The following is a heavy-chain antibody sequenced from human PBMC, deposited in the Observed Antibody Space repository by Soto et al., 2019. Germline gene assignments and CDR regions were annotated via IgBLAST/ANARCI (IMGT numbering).Heavy chain of an antibody. CDR3: ARGYGGYSYGHSGCLGGGSCYYDY. Sequence: GASVKVSCKASGYTFTSYDINWVRQATGQGLEWMGWMNPNSGNTGYAQKFQGRVTMTRNTSISTAYMELSSLRSEDTAVYYCARGYGGYSYGHSGCLGGGSCYYDYWGQGTLVTVSS. D-gene: IGHD5-18*01. J-gene: IGHJ4*02. CDR1: GYTFTSYD. CDR2: MNPNSGNT. V-gene: IGHV1-8*01.